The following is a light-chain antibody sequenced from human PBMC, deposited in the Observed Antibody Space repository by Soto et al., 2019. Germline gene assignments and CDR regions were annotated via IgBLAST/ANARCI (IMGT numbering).Light chain of an antibody. J-gene: IGKJ1*01. CDR3: QQSNSAAWT. V-gene: IGKV1-39*01. CDR2: VAS. CDR1: QSISRF. Sequence: DIQMTQSPSSLSASVGDRVTITCRASQSISRFLNWYQHQPGKAPKLLIYVASSLESGVPSRFSGSGSGTDFTLTISSLQPDDFATYYCQQSNSAAWTLGQGTKVEIK.